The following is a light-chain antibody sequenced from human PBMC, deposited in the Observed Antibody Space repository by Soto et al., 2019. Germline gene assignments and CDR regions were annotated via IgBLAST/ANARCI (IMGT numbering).Light chain of an antibody. J-gene: IGLJ3*02. CDR2: EVS. CDR3: CLYVGSNTWV. Sequence: QSALTQPASVSGSPGQSITISCTGTSSDVGSYNLVSWYQQYPGKAPKFMIYEVSKWPSGVSNRFSGSKSGNTASLTISGLQAEDEADYYCCLYVGSNTWVSGGGTKLTVL. V-gene: IGLV2-23*02. CDR1: SSDVGSYNL.